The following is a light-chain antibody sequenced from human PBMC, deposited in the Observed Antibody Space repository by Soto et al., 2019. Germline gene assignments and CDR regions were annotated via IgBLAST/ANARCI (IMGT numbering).Light chain of an antibody. CDR1: QSINSE. J-gene: IGKJ2*01. CDR2: GAS. Sequence: EIVMTQSPATLSLSPGERAALSCRASQSINSELAWYQQKPGQPPRLLIYGASTRATGVPDRFTGSESGSEFTLTISGLQSEDFAVYYCQQSHNWPLTFGRGTRLEIK. V-gene: IGKV3-15*01. CDR3: QQSHNWPLT.